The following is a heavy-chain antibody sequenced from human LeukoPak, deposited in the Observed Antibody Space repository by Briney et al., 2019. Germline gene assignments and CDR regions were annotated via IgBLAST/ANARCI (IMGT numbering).Heavy chain of an antibody. D-gene: IGHD1-26*01. Sequence: SVKVSCKASGGTFSSYAISWVRQAPGQGLEWMGGIIPIFGTANYAQKFQGRVTITADESTSTAYMELSSLRSEDTAVYYCARDPPQNIVGATRGGDYWGQGTLVTVSS. CDR3: ARDPPQNIVGATRGGDY. CDR1: GGTFSSYA. V-gene: IGHV1-69*01. J-gene: IGHJ4*02. CDR2: IIPIFGTA.